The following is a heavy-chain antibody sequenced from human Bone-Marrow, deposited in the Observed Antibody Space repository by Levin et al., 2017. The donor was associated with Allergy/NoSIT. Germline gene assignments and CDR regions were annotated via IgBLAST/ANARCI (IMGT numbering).Heavy chain of an antibody. CDR3: ARGKTALRWSAGDS. D-gene: IGHD4-23*01. Sequence: GGSLRLSCEGSGFMFSSYAMSWVRQAPGKGLEWVSSISVSGSRIDYADSVTGRFVISRDNSKNTLFLQMNTLRAEDTGLYFCARGKTALRWSAGDSWGRGTLVTVSS. J-gene: IGHJ4*02. CDR2: ISVSGSRI. CDR1: GFMFSSYA. V-gene: IGHV3-23*01.